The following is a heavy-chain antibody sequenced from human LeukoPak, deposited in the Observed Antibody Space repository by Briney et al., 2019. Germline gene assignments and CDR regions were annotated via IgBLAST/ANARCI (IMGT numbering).Heavy chain of an antibody. J-gene: IGHJ4*02. CDR1: GFPVSNFY. D-gene: IGHD3-9*01. CDR2: LYSGGDT. V-gene: IGHV3-66*01. CDR3: AKYSDQYTTGWGGAPFDY. Sequence: GGSLRLSCAVSGFPVSNFYMSWVRQAPGKRLEWVSVLYSGGDTHYADSVKGRFTFSRDDSKNTLYLQMSSLRADDTAVYYCAKYSDQYTTGWGGAPFDYWGQGTLVTVSS.